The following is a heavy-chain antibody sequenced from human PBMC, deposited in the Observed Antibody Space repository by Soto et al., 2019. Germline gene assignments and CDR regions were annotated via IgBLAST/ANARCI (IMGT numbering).Heavy chain of an antibody. CDR2: ISDSGNII. J-gene: IGHJ3*02. CDR1: GFTFSTFE. CDR3: ARDRGQARFGDLSDAFDI. V-gene: IGHV3-48*03. Sequence: ESGGGLVQPGGSLRLSCAASGFTFSTFEMNWVRQAPGKGLEWVSYISDSGNIIYYEDSVKGRFTISRDNAKNSLYLQMDSLRADDTAVYYCARDRGQARFGDLSDAFDIWGQGTMVTVSS. D-gene: IGHD3-10*01.